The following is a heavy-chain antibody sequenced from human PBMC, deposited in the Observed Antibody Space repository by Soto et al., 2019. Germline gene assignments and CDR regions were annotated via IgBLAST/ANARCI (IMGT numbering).Heavy chain of an antibody. V-gene: IGHV1-18*01. CDR1: GYTFTTCC. J-gene: IGHJ5*02. Sequence: GASVKLSCKASGYTFTTCCISWVRQAPGQGLEWMGWISTYNGDTNYAQKLQGRVTMTTDTSTSTAYMELRSLRSDDTAVYYCARPYCSTTSCHNWFDPWGQGTLVNVSS. D-gene: IGHD2-2*01. CDR3: ARPYCSTTSCHNWFDP. CDR2: ISTYNGDT.